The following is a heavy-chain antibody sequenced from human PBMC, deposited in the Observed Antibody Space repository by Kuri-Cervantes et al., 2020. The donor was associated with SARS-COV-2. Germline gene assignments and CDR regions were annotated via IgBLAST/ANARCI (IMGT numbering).Heavy chain of an antibody. D-gene: IGHD3-10*01. Sequence: GGSLRLSCAASGFTFSNAWMSWVRQAPGKGLEWVGRIKSKTDGGTTDYAAPVKGRFTISRDDSKNTLYLQMNSLKTEDTAVYYCTTVRFGELLQYYFDYWGQGTLVTVSS. CDR3: TTVRFGELLQYYFDY. CDR1: GFTFSNAW. V-gene: IGHV3-15*01. CDR2: IKSKTDGGTT. J-gene: IGHJ4*02.